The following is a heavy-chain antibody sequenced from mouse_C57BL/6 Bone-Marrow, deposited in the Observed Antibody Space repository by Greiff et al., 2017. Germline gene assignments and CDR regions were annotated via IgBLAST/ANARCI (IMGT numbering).Heavy chain of an antibody. CDR1: GYTFTSYG. J-gene: IGHJ3*01. Sequence: VQLQQSGAELARPGASVKLSCKASGYTFTSYGISWVKQRTGQGLEWIGEIYPRSGNTYYNEKFKGKATLTADKSSSTAYMELRSLTSEDSAVYFCARLGCAYWGQGTLVTVSA. CDR3: ARLGCAY. CDR2: IYPRSGNT. V-gene: IGHV1-81*01.